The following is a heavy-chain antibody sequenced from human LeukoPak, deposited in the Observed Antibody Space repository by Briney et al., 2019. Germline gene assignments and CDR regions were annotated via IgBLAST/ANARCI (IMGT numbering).Heavy chain of an antibody. V-gene: IGHV3-48*01. D-gene: IGHD6-19*01. CDR2: ISSSSSTI. CDR3: ARVSSGWYGGYFDY. Sequence: PGGSERLSCAAYGFTFSSYSMNWIRQAPGKGLEWVSYISSSSSTIYYADSVKGRFTISRDNAKNSLYLQMNSLRAEDTAVYYCARVSSGWYGGYFDYWGQGTLVTVSS. J-gene: IGHJ4*02. CDR1: GFTFSSYS.